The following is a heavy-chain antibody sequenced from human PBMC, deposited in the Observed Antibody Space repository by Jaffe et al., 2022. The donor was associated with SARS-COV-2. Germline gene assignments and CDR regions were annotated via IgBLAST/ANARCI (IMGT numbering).Heavy chain of an antibody. D-gene: IGHD3-10*01. CDR2: INHSGST. Sequence: QVQLQQWGAGLLKPSETLSLTCAVYGGSFSGYYWSWIRQPPGKGLEWIGEINHSGSTNYNPSLKSRVTISVDTSKNQFSLKLSSVTAADTAVYYCARGYRGWFGLDYWGQGTLVTVSS. J-gene: IGHJ4*02. CDR3: ARGYRGWFGLDY. V-gene: IGHV4-34*01. CDR1: GGSFSGYY.